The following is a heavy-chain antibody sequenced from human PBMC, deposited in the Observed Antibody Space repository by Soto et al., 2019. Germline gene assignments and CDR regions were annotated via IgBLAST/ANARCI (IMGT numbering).Heavy chain of an antibody. V-gene: IGHV1-3*01. Sequence: QVPLVQSGAEVKKPGASVKVSCKASGYTFTSYAMHWVRQAPGQRLEWMGWINAGNGNTKYSQKFQGRVTITRDTSANTAYMELSSLRSEDTAVYYCAREGYAWFGEFETAYFDYWGQGTLVTVSS. CDR3: AREGYAWFGEFETAYFDY. D-gene: IGHD3-10*01. CDR2: INAGNGNT. J-gene: IGHJ4*02. CDR1: GYTFTSYA.